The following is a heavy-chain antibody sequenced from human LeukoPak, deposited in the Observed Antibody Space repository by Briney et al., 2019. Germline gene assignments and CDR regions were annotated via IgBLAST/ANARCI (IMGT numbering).Heavy chain of an antibody. J-gene: IGHJ4*02. V-gene: IGHV3-23*01. CDR3: AKAPGRWRSYGGPYYFDY. CDR1: GFTFSSYA. D-gene: IGHD5-18*01. Sequence: GGSLRLSCAASGFTFSSYAMSWVRQAPGKGLEWVSAISGSGGSTYYADSVKGRFTISRDNSKNTLYLQMNSLRAEDTAVYYCAKAPGRWRSYGGPYYFDYWGQGTLVTVSS. CDR2: ISGSGGST.